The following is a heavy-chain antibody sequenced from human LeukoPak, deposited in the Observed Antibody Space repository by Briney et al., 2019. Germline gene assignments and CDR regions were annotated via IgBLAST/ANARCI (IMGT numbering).Heavy chain of an antibody. CDR2: IRYDGSNK. J-gene: IGHJ4*02. V-gene: IGHV3-30*02. CDR3: AKERGHWNLLDY. Sequence: PGGSLRLSCAASGFTFSSYGMHWVRQAPGKGLEWVAFIRYDGSNKYYADSVKGRFTISRDNSKNTLYLQMNSLRAEDTAVYYCAKERGHWNLLDYWGQGTLVTVSS. CDR1: GFTFSSYG. D-gene: IGHD1-7*01.